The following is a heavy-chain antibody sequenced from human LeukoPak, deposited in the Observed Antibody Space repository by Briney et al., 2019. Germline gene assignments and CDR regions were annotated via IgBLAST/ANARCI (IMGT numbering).Heavy chain of an antibody. D-gene: IGHD2-21*02. J-gene: IGHJ4*02. CDR2: ISYDGSNK. CDR1: GFTFSSYA. V-gene: IGHV3-30*04. CDR3: AKDRAGIVVVTAGYFDY. Sequence: GRSLRLSCAASGFTFSSYAMHWVRQAPGKGLEWVAVISYDGSNKYYADSVKGRFTISRDNSKNTLYLQMNSLRAEDTAVYYCAKDRAGIVVVTAGYFDYWGQGTLVTVSS.